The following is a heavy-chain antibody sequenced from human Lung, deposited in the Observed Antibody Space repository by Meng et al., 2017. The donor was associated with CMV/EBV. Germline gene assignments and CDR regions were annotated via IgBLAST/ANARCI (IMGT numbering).Heavy chain of an antibody. CDR3: ARDSGAVSNFLDT. D-gene: IGHD3-10*01. J-gene: IGHJ5*02. Sequence: AASGFNFDDYYMTWIRQAPGKGLEWISYISSSGGIRYYADSVKGRFSISRDNAEKSLFLEMSSLRDDDTAVYFCARDSGAVSNFLDTWGQGTLVTVSS. V-gene: IGHV3-11*04. CDR1: GFNFDDYY. CDR2: ISSSGGIR.